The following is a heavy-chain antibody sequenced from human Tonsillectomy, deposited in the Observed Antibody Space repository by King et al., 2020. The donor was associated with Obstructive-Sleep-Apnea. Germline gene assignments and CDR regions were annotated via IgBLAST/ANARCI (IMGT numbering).Heavy chain of an antibody. CDR3: ARQSVVLDDGMDV. V-gene: IGHV4-59*08. D-gene: IGHD4-23*01. J-gene: IGHJ6*02. CDR2: IYYSGTT. CDR1: GGSISSYY. Sequence: QMQLQESGPGLVKPSETLSLTCTVSGGSISSYYWSWIRQPPGKGLEWIGYIYYSGTTNYNPSLKSRVAISVDTSKNQFSLKLSSVTAADTAFYYCARQSVVLDDGMDVWGQGTTVTVSS.